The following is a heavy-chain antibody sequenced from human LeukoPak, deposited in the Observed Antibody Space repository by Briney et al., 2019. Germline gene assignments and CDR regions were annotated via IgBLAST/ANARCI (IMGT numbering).Heavy chain of an antibody. CDR2: MNPNSGNT. D-gene: IGHD2-2*02. V-gene: IGHV1-8*03. CDR1: GYTFTSYD. Sequence: ASVKVSCKASGYTFTSYDINWVRQATGQGLEWMGWMNPNSGNTGYAQKLQGRVTITRNTSISTAYMELSSLRSEDTAVYYCARDEYCSSTSCYTGAAFDIWGQGTMVTVSS. CDR3: ARDEYCSSTSCYTGAAFDI. J-gene: IGHJ3*02.